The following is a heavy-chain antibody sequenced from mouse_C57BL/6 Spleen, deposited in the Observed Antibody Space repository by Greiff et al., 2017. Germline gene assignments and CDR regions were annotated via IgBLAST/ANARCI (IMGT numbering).Heavy chain of an antibody. D-gene: IGHD2-5*01. CDR1: GFSLTSYG. Sequence: VQLQQSGPGLVQPSQSLSITCTVSGFSLTSYGVHWVRQSPGKGLEWMGVIWSGGSTDYNAAFISRLSISKDNSKSQVFFKMNSLQADDTAKYYCSSLYSNYEGDYFDYWGQGTTLTVSS. CDR2: IWSGGST. J-gene: IGHJ2*01. CDR3: SSLYSNYEGDYFDY. V-gene: IGHV2-2*01.